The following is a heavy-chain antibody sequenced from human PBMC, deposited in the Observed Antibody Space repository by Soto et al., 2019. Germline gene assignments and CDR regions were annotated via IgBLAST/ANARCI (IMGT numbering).Heavy chain of an antibody. Sequence: QVQLVQSGPEVKKTGTSVKVSCKASGGTFSSRAISWVRQAPGQGLEWMGGIIPVFGRVNYAEKFQDRVTITADESTRTVYMELSSLRSEDPALYYCANSRGGTFLGYHGMDIWGQGTTVSVSS. CDR2: IIPVFGRV. J-gene: IGHJ6*02. CDR1: GGTFSSRA. D-gene: IGHD3-16*01. CDR3: ANSRGGTFLGYHGMDI. V-gene: IGHV1-69*01.